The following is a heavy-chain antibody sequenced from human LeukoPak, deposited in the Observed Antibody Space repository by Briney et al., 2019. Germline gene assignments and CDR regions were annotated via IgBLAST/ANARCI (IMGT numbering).Heavy chain of an antibody. D-gene: IGHD3-16*02. CDR3: HRSYPYDY. V-gene: IGHV3-15*01. J-gene: IGHJ4*02. CDR2: IKSKTDGGTI. CDR1: GFTFSDAW. Sequence: GGSLRLSCAASGFTFSDAWMTWVRQAPGKGLEWVGRIKSKTDGGTIDYAAPVKGRFTISRDDSKDTLYLQMNNLDTEGTAVYFCHRSYPYDYWGQGTLVTVSS.